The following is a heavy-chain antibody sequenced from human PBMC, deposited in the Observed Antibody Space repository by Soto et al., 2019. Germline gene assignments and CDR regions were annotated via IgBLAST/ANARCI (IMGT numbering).Heavy chain of an antibody. Sequence: QVQLVESGGGVVQPGRSLRLSCRVSGITLNNSGIHWVRQAPGKGLEWMAVISHDGSEQYYADSMKGRLNISRDNSKNTVNLQMNSQRGEDTAIYYCVKDRVPGAYGHYYGMDVWGQGTTVTVSS. J-gene: IGHJ6*02. CDR2: ISHDGSEQ. V-gene: IGHV3-30*18. D-gene: IGHD5-12*01. CDR3: VKDRVPGAYGHYYGMDV. CDR1: GITLNNSG.